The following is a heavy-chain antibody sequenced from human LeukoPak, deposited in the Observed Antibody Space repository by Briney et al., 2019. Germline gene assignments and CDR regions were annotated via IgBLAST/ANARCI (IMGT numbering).Heavy chain of an antibody. J-gene: IGHJ4*02. V-gene: IGHV3-33*01. Sequence: GTSLRLSCAASGFIFSNYGMHWVRQAPGKGLEWVAVIWYDGSNEYYADSVKGRLTISRDNSKNTLYLQMNSLRAEDAAVYFCARDGSRGSGNLPYWGQGTLVTVSS. CDR1: GFIFSNYG. CDR2: IWYDGSNE. D-gene: IGHD3-10*01. CDR3: ARDGSRGSGNLPY.